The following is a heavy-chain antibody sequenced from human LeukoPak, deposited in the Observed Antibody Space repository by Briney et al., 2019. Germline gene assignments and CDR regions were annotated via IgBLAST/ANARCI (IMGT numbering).Heavy chain of an antibody. CDR3: AKGYCSGGSCYSRTLGEFDY. J-gene: IGHJ4*02. CDR2: ISGTAAAT. V-gene: IGHV3-23*01. CDR1: GFTFSTYG. D-gene: IGHD2-15*01. Sequence: GGTLRLSCAASGFTFSTYGMTWVRQAPGKGLEWVSGISGTAAATFYGDSVKGRFTISRDNSKKTVYLQMNSLRAEDTAVYYCAKGYCSGGSCYSRTLGEFDYWGQGTLVTVSS.